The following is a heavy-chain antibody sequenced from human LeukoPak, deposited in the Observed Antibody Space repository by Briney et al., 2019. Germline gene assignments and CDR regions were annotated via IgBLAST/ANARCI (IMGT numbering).Heavy chain of an antibody. CDR1: GYTFTGYY. D-gene: IGHD1-26*01. Sequence: GASVRVSCKASGYTFTGYYMHWVRQAPGQGLEWMGWINPNSGGTNYAQKFQGRVTMTRDTSISTAYMELSRLRSDDTAVYYCARDKWELLNYYYGMDVWGQGTTVTVSS. J-gene: IGHJ6*02. CDR3: ARDKWELLNYYYGMDV. CDR2: INPNSGGT. V-gene: IGHV1-2*02.